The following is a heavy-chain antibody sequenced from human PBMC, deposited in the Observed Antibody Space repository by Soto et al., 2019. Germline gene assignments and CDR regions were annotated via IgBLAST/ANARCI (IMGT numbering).Heavy chain of an antibody. Sequence: QVQLVQSGTEVKKPGSSVKVSCKASGGTLSNNAISWVRQAPGQGLEWMGGIIPLSATTNYAQKFQGRVTITADRSTSTAYMELTSLTSEDTAVYYCARGFEDRGIVVVPAAIPWYYGMDVWGQGTTVTVSS. D-gene: IGHD2-2*01. J-gene: IGHJ6*02. CDR3: ARGFEDRGIVVVPAAIPWYYGMDV. V-gene: IGHV1-69*06. CDR1: GGTLSNNA. CDR2: IIPLSATT.